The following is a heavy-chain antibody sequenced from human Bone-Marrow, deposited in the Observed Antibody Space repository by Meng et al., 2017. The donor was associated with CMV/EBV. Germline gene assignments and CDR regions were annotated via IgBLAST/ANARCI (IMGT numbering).Heavy chain of an antibody. CDR3: AKDREYYDYNYGMDG. Sequence: GESLKISCAASGFIFSTYAMNWVRQAPGKGLEWVSVIYSGGSSTYYADSVKGRFTISRDNSKNTLYLQMNSLRVEDTAVYYCAKDREYYDYNYGMDGWGQGTTVTFSS. CDR1: GFIFSTYA. J-gene: IGHJ6*02. D-gene: IGHD3-3*01. V-gene: IGHV3-23*03. CDR2: IYSGGSST.